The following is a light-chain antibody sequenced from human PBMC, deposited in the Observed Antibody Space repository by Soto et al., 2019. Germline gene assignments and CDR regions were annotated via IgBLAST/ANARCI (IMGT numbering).Light chain of an antibody. CDR3: QQYGSSLFT. J-gene: IGKJ3*01. CDR1: QSVSSNY. Sequence: EIVLTQSPDTLSLSPGEIATLSCWASQSVSSNYLAWYQQKPGQAPRLLIYGASSRASGIPDRFRGSGSGTDFTLTIGRLEPEDFAVYYCQQYGSSLFTFGPGTKVHIK. CDR2: GAS. V-gene: IGKV3-20*01.